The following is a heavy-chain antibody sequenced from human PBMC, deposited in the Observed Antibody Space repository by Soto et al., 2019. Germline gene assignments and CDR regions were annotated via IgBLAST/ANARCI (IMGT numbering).Heavy chain of an antibody. CDR3: ARDLGGPDY. J-gene: IGHJ4*02. CDR2: LSSDGFGA. Sequence: GGSLRLSCAASDFSLSPYWMHWVRQVPGRGLEWVARLSSDGFGAAYADSVKGRFFISRDIARNTLSLQMNSLRADDTAVYYCARDLGGPDYWGRGTSGTVS. V-gene: IGHV3-74*03. D-gene: IGHD3-16*01. CDR1: DFSLSPYW.